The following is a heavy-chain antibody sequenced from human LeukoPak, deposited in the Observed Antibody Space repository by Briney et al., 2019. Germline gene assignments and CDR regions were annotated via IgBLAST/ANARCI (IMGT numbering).Heavy chain of an antibody. J-gene: IGHJ4*02. CDR2: ISYDGSNK. Sequence: GGSLRLSCAASGFTFSSYAMHWVRQAPGKGLEWVAVISYDGSNKYYADSVKGRFTISRDNSKNTLYLQMNSLRAEDTAVYYRARDGGSGLDYWGQGTLVTVSS. CDR3: ARDGGSGLDY. CDR1: GFTFSSYA. V-gene: IGHV3-30*04. D-gene: IGHD3-10*01.